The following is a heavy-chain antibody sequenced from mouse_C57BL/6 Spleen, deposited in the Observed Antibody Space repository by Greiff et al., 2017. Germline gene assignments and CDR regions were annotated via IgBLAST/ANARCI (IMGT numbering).Heavy chain of an antibody. J-gene: IGHJ1*03. D-gene: IGHD2-3*01. CDR1: GYSITSGYY. CDR2: ISYDGSN. V-gene: IGHV3-6*01. Sequence: EVQLQQSGPGLVKPSQSLSLTCSVTGYSITSGYYWNWIRQFPGNKLEWMGYISYDGSNNYNPSLKNRISITRDTSKNQFFLKLNSVTTEDTATYYCARDWADGYGWYFDVWGTGTTVTVSS. CDR3: ARDWADGYGWYFDV.